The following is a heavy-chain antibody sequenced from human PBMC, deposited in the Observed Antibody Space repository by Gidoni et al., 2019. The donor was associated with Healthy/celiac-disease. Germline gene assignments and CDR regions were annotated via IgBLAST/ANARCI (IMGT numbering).Heavy chain of an antibody. Sequence: QVQLVESGGGVVQPGRSLRLSCAASGFTFSSYGMHWVRQAPGKGLEWVAVIWYDGSNKYYADSVKGRFTISRDNSKNTLYLQMNSLRAEDTAVYYCARAPYDYGDPLVFDYWGQGTLVTVSS. CDR2: IWYDGSNK. CDR1: GFTFSSYG. J-gene: IGHJ4*02. CDR3: ARAPYDYGDPLVFDY. D-gene: IGHD4-17*01. V-gene: IGHV3-33*01.